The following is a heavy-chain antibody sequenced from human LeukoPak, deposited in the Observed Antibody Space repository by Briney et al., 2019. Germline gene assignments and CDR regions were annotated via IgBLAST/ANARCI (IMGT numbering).Heavy chain of an antibody. CDR2: INHSGST. V-gene: IGHV4-34*01. CDR3: ARRRITIFGVVMPFEV. D-gene: IGHD3-3*01. CDR1: GGSFSGYY. Sequence: SETLSLTCAVYGGSFSGYYWSWIRQPPGKGLEWIGEINHSGSTNYNPSLKSRVTISVDTSKNQLSLKLSSVTAADTAVYYCARRRITIFGVVMPFEVWGQGTLVTVSS. J-gene: IGHJ4*02.